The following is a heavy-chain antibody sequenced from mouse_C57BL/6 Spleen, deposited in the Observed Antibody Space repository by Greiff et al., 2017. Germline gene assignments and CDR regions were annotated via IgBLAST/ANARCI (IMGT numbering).Heavy chain of an antibody. CDR1: GFTFSSYA. CDR2: ISSGGDYI. CDR3: TRGGLRYYAMDY. V-gene: IGHV5-9-1*02. D-gene: IGHD2-4*01. J-gene: IGHJ4*01. Sequence: EVQRVESGDGLVKPGGSLKLSCAASGFTFSSYAMSWVHQTPEKRLEWVAYISSGGDYIYYADTVKGRFTISRDNARNTLYLQMSSLKSEDTAMYYCTRGGLRYYAMDYWGQGTSVTVSS.